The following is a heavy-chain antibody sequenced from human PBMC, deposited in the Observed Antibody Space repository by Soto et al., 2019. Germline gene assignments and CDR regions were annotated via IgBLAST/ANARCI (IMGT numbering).Heavy chain of an antibody. V-gene: IGHV1-18*01. CDR3: ARGREDMTTVTAFDY. CDR2: ISAYNGNT. J-gene: IGHJ4*02. Sequence: ASVKVSCKASGGTFSSYTISWVRQAPGQGLEWMGWISAYNGNTNYAQKLQGRVTMTTDTSTSTAYMELRSLRSDDTAVYYCARGREDMTTVTAFDYWGQGTLVTVSS. D-gene: IGHD4-17*01. CDR1: GGTFSSYT.